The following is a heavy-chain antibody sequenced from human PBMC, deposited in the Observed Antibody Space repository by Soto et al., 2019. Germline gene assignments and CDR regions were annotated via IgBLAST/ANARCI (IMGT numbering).Heavy chain of an antibody. CDR3: ARDYGGNSLPFDP. Sequence: QVQLVQSGAEVKKPGSSVKVSCKASGGTYSSHAISWVRQAPGQGLEWMGGILPIFGTAYYAQKFQGRVTITADESTSTAYMELSSLRSEDTAVYYCARDYGGNSLPFDPWGQGTLVTVSS. J-gene: IGHJ5*02. D-gene: IGHD4-17*01. V-gene: IGHV1-69*12. CDR1: GGTYSSHA. CDR2: ILPIFGTA.